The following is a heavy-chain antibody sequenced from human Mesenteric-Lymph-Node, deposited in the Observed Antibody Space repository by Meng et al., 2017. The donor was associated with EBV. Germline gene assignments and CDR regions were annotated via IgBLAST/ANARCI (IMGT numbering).Heavy chain of an antibody. D-gene: IGHD2/OR15-2a*01. J-gene: IGHJ5*02. V-gene: IGHV1-69*01. CDR2: IIPIFGTT. Sequence: VQLVGAWVGVEKPGSAVKVSLQASGCTFSSYSINWERQAPGHGLEWMGGIIPIFGTTTYAQKFQCRVTITADESTTTAYMELSSLTSEDTALYYCARDRSYSDSTVSFDPWGQGTLVTVSS. CDR3: ARDRSYSDSTVSFDP. CDR1: GCTFSSYS.